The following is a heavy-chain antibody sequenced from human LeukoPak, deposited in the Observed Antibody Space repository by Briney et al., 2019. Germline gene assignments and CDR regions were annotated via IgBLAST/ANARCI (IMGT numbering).Heavy chain of an antibody. V-gene: IGHV1-18*01. CDR1: GYTFTSYG. CDR2: ISAYNGNT. J-gene: IGHJ5*02. Sequence: GASVKVSCKASGYTFTSYGISWVRQAPGQGLEWMGWISAYNGNTNYAQKLQGRVTMTTDTSTSTAYMELRSLRSEDTAVYYCARGPASVLDNVSANWFDPWGQGTLVTVSS. CDR3: ARGPASVLDNVSANWFDP. D-gene: IGHD5/OR15-5a*01.